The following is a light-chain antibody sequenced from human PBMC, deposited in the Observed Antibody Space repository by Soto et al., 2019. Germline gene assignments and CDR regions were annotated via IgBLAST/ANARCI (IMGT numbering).Light chain of an antibody. CDR2: EVS. Sequence: QSALTQPPSASGSPGQSVTISCTVTSSDVGGYNYVSWYQQHPGKAPKLIISEVSKRPSGVPDRFSGSKSGNTASLTVSGLQAEDEADYYSTSHAGSNNYVFGTGTKVTVL. CDR3: TSHAGSNNYV. CDR1: SSDVGGYNY. J-gene: IGLJ1*01. V-gene: IGLV2-8*01.